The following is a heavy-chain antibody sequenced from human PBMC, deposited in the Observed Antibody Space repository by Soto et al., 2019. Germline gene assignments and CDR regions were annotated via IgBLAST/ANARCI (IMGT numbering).Heavy chain of an antibody. J-gene: IGHJ6*02. Sequence: QVQLVQSGAEMQQPGASVRVSCKASGGTFSKYAFSWVRQAPGQGLEWLGGTIPMFGTPNYAQKFQGRVAISADESTATVYMKLSSLRSEDTAVYFCARPLRDRSYYYGMAVWGQGTTVTVSS. CDR1: GGTFSKYA. V-gene: IGHV1-69*01. CDR3: ARPLRDRSYYYGMAV. D-gene: IGHD3-22*01. CDR2: TIPMFGTP.